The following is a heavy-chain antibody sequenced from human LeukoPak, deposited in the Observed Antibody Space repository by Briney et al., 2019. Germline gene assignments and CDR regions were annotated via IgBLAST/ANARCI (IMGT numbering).Heavy chain of an antibody. CDR2: INHSGST. J-gene: IGHJ5*02. CDR3: AGGGYYDILTGYHNWFDP. D-gene: IGHD3-9*01. Sequence: PSETLSLTCAVYGGSFSGYYWSWIRQPPGKGLEWIGEINHSGSTNYNPSLKSRVTISVDTSKNQFSLKLSSVTAADTAVYYCAGGGYYDILTGYHNWFDPWGQGTLVTVSS. V-gene: IGHV4-34*01. CDR1: GGSFSGYY.